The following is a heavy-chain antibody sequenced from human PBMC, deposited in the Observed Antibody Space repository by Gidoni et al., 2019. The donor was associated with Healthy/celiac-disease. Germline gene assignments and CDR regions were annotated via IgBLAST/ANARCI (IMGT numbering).Heavy chain of an antibody. D-gene: IGHD3-22*01. V-gene: IGHV4-34*01. CDR3: ARAADPTMIVVVHGAFDI. CDR2: INHSGST. CDR1: GGSFSGYY. Sequence: QVQLQQWGAGLLKPSETLSLTCAVYGGSFSGYYWSWLRQPPGKGLAWIGEINHSGSTNYNPSLKSRVTISVDTSKNQFSLKLSSVTAADTAVYYCARAADPTMIVVVHGAFDIWGQGTMVTVSS. J-gene: IGHJ3*02.